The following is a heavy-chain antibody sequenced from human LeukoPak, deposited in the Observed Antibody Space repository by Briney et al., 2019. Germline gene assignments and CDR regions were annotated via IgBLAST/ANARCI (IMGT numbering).Heavy chain of an antibody. V-gene: IGHV4-39*07. J-gene: IGHJ3*02. Sequence: PSETLSLTCTVSGGSISSSSYYWGWIRQPPGKGLEWIGSIYYSGSTYYNPSLKSRVTISVDTSKNQFSLKLSSVTAADTAVYYCARRLADDSSGGDAFDIWGQGTMVTVSS. CDR1: GGSISSSSYY. CDR3: ARRLADDSSGGDAFDI. D-gene: IGHD3-22*01. CDR2: IYYSGST.